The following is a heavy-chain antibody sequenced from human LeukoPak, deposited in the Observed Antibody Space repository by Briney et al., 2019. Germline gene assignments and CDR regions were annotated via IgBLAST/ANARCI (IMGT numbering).Heavy chain of an antibody. D-gene: IGHD3-22*01. J-gene: IGHJ5*02. CDR3: ATATPYYYDSSGYYYRNWFDP. CDR1: GYTFTGYY. V-gene: IGHV1-2*02. Sequence: ASVKVSCKASGYTFTGYYMHWVRQAPGQGLEWMGWINPNSGGTNYAQKFQGRVTMTRDTSISTAYMELSSLRSEDTAVYYCATATPYYYDSSGYYYRNWFDPWGQGTLVTVSS. CDR2: INPNSGGT.